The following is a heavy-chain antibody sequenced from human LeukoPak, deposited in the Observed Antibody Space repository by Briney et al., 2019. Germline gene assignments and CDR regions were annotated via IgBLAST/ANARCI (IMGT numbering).Heavy chain of an antibody. Sequence: GGSLRLSCAASGFTFSSYSMNWVRQAPGKGLEWVSSISSSSSYIYYADSVKGRFTISRDDAKNSLYLQMNSLRAEDTAVYYCARDGYYYDSSGYYIDAFDIWGQGTMVTVSS. V-gene: IGHV3-21*01. J-gene: IGHJ3*02. D-gene: IGHD3-22*01. CDR3: ARDGYYYDSSGYYIDAFDI. CDR1: GFTFSSYS. CDR2: ISSSSSYI.